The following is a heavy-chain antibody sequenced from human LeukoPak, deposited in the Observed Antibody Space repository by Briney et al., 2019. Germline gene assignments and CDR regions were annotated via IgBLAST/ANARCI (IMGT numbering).Heavy chain of an antibody. Sequence: GGSLRLSCAASGFTFSSYWMSWVRQAPGKGLEWVANIKQDGSEKYYVDSVKGRFTISRDNAKNSLYLQMNSLRAEDTAVYYCASGCSGGSCFEGHWFDPWGQGTLVTVSS. CDR1: GFTFSSYW. V-gene: IGHV3-7*01. CDR3: ASGCSGGSCFEGHWFDP. CDR2: IKQDGSEK. D-gene: IGHD2-15*01. J-gene: IGHJ5*02.